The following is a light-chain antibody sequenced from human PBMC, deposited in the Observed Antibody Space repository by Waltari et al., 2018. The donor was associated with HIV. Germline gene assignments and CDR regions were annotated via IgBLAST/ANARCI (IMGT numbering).Light chain of an antibody. CDR3: QTWGTGIRV. J-gene: IGLJ3*02. CDR1: SGHSSYA. Sequence: QLVLTQSPSASASLGASVKLTCTLSSGHSSYAIAWHQQQPEKGPRYLMNLNSDGSHSKWDGIPDRFSGSSSGAERYLTISSLQSEDEADYYCQTWGTGIRVFGGGTKLTVL. CDR2: LNSDGSH. V-gene: IGLV4-69*01.